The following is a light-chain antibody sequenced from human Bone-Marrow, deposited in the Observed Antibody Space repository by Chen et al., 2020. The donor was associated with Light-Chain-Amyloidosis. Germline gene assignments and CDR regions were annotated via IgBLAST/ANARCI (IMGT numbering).Light chain of an antibody. CDR3: SSYTITNTLV. J-gene: IGLJ1*01. V-gene: IGLV2-14*01. CDR1: SSDVGGDNY. Sequence: QSALTQPASVSGPPGQSITISCTGTSSDVGGDNYVSWYQQPPDKAPKLMIYEVTNRPSWVPDRFSGSKSDNTASLTISGLQTEDEADYFCSSYTITNTLVFGSGTRVTVL. CDR2: EVT.